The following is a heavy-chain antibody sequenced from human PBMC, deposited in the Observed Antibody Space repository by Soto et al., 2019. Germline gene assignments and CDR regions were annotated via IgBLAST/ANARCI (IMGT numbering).Heavy chain of an antibody. Sequence: SETLSLTCTVSGGSISSSSYYWGWIRQPPGKGLEWIGSIYYSGSTYYNPSLKSRVTISVDTSKNQFSLKLSSVTAADTAVYYCASLLVHDCSNTISCNYYYGMDVWGKGTTVTVS. J-gene: IGHJ6*04. D-gene: IGHD4-4*01. V-gene: IGHV4-39*01. CDR3: ASLLVHDCSNTISCNYYYGMDV. CDR2: IYYSGST. CDR1: GGSISSSSYY.